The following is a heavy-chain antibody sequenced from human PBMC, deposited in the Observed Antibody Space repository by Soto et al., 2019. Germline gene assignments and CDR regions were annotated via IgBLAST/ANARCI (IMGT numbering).Heavy chain of an antibody. D-gene: IGHD3-22*01. CDR2: IYYSGST. CDR1: GGSISSSSYY. V-gene: IGHV4-39*01. CDR3: ARQGDSSGYYDY. Sequence: SETLSLTCTVSGGSISSSSYYWGWIRQPPGKGLEWIGSIYYSGSTYYNPSLKSRVTISVDTPKNHFSLKLSSVTAADTAVYYCARQGDSSGYYDYWGQGTLVTVSS. J-gene: IGHJ4*02.